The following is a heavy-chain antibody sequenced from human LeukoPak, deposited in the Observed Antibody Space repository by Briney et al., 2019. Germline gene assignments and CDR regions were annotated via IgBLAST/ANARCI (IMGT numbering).Heavy chain of an antibody. J-gene: IGHJ5*02. V-gene: IGHV3-30*01. CDR1: GFTFSSYA. Sequence: QPGGSLRLSCAASGFTFSSYAMHWVRQAPGKGLEWVAVISYGGSNKYYADSVKGRFTISRDNSKNTLYLQMNSLRAEDTAVYYCARPGGRAADPSWFDPWGQGTLVTVSS. D-gene: IGHD6-13*01. CDR3: ARPGGRAADPSWFDP. CDR2: ISYGGSNK.